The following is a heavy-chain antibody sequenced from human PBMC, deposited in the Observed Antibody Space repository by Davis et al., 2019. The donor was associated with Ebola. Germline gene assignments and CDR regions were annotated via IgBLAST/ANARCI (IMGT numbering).Heavy chain of an antibody. Sequence: GESLKISCAASGFTFSDYYMSWIRQAPGKGLEWVSYISSSGSTIYYADSVKGRFTISRDNSKNTLSLQMNSLRAEDTAVYHCARAVQGVAATVPYYFYGMDVWGQGTTVTVSS. CDR3: ARAVQGVAATVPYYFYGMDV. CDR1: GFTFSDYY. J-gene: IGHJ6*02. CDR2: ISSSGSTI. D-gene: IGHD6-25*01. V-gene: IGHV3-11*01.